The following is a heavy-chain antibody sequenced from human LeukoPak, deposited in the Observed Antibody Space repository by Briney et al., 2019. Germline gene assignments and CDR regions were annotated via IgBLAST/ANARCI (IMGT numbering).Heavy chain of an antibody. D-gene: IGHD3-3*01. CDR1: GFTVSSNY. CDR2: IYSGGST. J-gene: IGHJ4*02. V-gene: IGHV3-53*01. CDR3: ASARYYDFWSGRGSEYYFDY. Sequence: PGGSLRLSCAASGFTVSSNYMSWARQAPGKGLEWVSVIYSGGSTYYADSVKGRFTISRDNSKNTLYLQMNSLRAEDTAVYYCASARYYDFWSGRGSEYYFDYWGQGTLVTVSS.